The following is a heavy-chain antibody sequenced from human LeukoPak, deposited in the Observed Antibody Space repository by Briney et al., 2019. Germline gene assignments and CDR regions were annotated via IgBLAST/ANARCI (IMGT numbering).Heavy chain of an antibody. CDR3: ARGSGVVPAAIVY. Sequence: GASVKVSCTASGYTFTSYGFSWIRQAPGQGLEWMGWISAYDGNTNYAQNFQGRVTMTRNTSISTAYMELSSLRSEDTAVYYCARGSGVVPAAIVYWGQGTLVTVSS. J-gene: IGHJ4*02. CDR2: ISAYDGNT. V-gene: IGHV1-18*01. D-gene: IGHD2-2*02. CDR1: GYTFTSYG.